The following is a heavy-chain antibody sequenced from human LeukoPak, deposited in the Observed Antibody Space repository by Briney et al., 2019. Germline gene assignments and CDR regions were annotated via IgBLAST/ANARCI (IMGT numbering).Heavy chain of an antibody. CDR2: ISSSSSYI. V-gene: IGHV3-21*01. Sequence: PGGALRLSCAASGFTFSSYSMNWVPQAPGKGLEWVSSISSSSSYIYYADSVKGRFTISRDNAKNSLYLQMNSLRAEDTAVYYCAKLGMVRSDAFDIWGQGTMVTISS. CDR1: GFTFSSYS. CDR3: AKLGMVRSDAFDI. J-gene: IGHJ3*02. D-gene: IGHD3-10*01.